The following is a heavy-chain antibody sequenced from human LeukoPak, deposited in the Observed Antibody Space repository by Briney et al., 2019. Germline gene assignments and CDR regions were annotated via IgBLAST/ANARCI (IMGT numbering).Heavy chain of an antibody. V-gene: IGHV3-23*01. CDR3: AKRYCSGGSCKVNYFDY. D-gene: IGHD2-15*01. CDR2: ISGSGGST. J-gene: IGHJ4*02. Sequence: PGGSLRLSCAASGFTFSSYAMSWVRQAPGKGPEWVSAISGSGGSTYYADSVKGRFTISRDNSKNTLYLQMNSLRAEDTAVYYCAKRYCSGGSCKVNYFDYWGQGTLVTVSS. CDR1: GFTFSSYA.